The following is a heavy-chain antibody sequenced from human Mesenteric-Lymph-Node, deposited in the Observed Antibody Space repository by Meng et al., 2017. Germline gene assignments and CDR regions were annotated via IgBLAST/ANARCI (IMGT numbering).Heavy chain of an antibody. CDR1: GGSFSGYY. Sequence: QVQLQQWGAGLLKPSETPSLTCAVYGGSFSGYYWSWIRQPPGKGLEWIGEINHSGSTNYNPSLKSRVTISVDTSKNQFSLKLSSVTAADTAVYYCARTIGGADIVVVPAAYYFDYWGQGTLVTVS. CDR2: INHSGST. CDR3: ARTIGGADIVVVPAAYYFDY. J-gene: IGHJ4*02. V-gene: IGHV4-34*01. D-gene: IGHD2-2*01.